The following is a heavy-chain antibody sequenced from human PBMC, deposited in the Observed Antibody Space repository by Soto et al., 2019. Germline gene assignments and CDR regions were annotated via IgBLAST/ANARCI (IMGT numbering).Heavy chain of an antibody. CDR3: ARGRIAVAGTNWFDP. Sequence: GGALRLSCAASGFTFSRDWMSGGRQAPGKGLEWVANIKQDGSEKYYVDSVKGRFTISRDNAKNSLYLQMNSLRAEDTALYYCARGRIAVAGTNWFDPWGQGTLVTVSS. V-gene: IGHV3-7*05. D-gene: IGHD6-19*01. CDR1: GFTFSRDW. CDR2: IKQDGSEK. J-gene: IGHJ5*02.